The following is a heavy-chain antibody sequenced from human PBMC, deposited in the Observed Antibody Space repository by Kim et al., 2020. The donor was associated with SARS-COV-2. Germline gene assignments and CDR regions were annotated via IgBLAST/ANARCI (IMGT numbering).Heavy chain of an antibody. Sequence: GGSLRLSCAASGFAFSSYAMTWVRQAPGKGLEWVSVIRDSGVDTDYADSVKGRFTMSRDNSKNTLYLQMNSLRADDTAVYYCAKTTMVRGVSYWFDPWGQGTLVPVSS. D-gene: IGHD3-10*01. CDR1: GFAFSSYA. V-gene: IGHV3-23*01. CDR3: AKTTMVRGVSYWFDP. J-gene: IGHJ5*02. CDR2: IRDSGVDT.